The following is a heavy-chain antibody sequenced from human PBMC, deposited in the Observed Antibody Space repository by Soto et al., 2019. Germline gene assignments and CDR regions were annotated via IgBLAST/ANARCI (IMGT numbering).Heavy chain of an antibody. CDR1: GYTFTVYY. J-gene: IGHJ2*01. CDR3: ARKSYSGYAQANWYFDL. V-gene: IGHV1-2*02. CDR2: INPNSGGT. D-gene: IGHD5-12*01. Sequence: GASVKVSCKASGYTFTVYYMHWVRQAPGQGLEWMGWINPNSGGTNYAQKFQGRVTMTRDTSISTAYMELSRLRSDDTAVYYCARKSYSGYAQANWYFDLWGRGTLVTVSS.